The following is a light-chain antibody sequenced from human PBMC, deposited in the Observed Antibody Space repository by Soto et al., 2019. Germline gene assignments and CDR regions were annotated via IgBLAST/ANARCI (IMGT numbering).Light chain of an antibody. J-gene: IGKJ5*01. V-gene: IGKV3-11*01. Sequence: EILLTQSPSTLSLSPGERATLSCRAGQSVSSYLAWYQQKPGQAPRLLIYDASNRATGIPARFSGSGSGTDFTLTISSLEHEDFAVYYCQQRSNWHPITFGQGTRLEIK. CDR2: DAS. CDR1: QSVSSY. CDR3: QQRSNWHPIT.